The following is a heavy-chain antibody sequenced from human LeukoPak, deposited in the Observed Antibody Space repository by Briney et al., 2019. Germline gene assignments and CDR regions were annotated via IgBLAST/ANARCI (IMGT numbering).Heavy chain of an antibody. V-gene: IGHV4-39*07. D-gene: IGHD2-21*02. CDR3: ARLYCGADCSINY. CDR1: GGSISSSSYY. J-gene: IGHJ4*02. CDR2: ISYSGST. Sequence: SETLSLTCTVSGGSISSSSYYWGWIRQPPGKGLEWIGSISYSGSTYYNPSLKSRVTKSVDTSKNQFSLKLISVTAADTAVYYCARLYCGADCSINYWGQGTLVTVSS.